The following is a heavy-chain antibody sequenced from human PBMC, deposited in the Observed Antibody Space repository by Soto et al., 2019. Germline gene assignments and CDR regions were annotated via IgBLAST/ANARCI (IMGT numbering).Heavy chain of an antibody. CDR1: RVTVSRYR. CDR3: ARESEDLTSNFDY. CDR2: ISSTTNYI. V-gene: IGHV3-21*06. Sequence: GGCMEIARASSRVTVSRYRMNGVRQVPGKGLEWVSSISSTTNYIYYGDSMKGRFTISRDNAKNSLYLEMNSLRAEDTAVYYCARESEDLTSNFDYWGQGTLVTVSS. J-gene: IGHJ4*02.